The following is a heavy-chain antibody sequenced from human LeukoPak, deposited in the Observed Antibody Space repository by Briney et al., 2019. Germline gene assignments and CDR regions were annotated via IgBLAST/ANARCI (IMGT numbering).Heavy chain of an antibody. D-gene: IGHD6-13*01. CDR3: AKDTLKYGSNYFHY. V-gene: IGHV3-48*04. CDR2: ISSSSSTI. Sequence: GGSLRLSCAASGFTFSSYSMNWGRQAPGKGLEWVSYISSSSSTIYYADSVRGRFTISRDNSKNSLYLQLNSLRSEDTALYYCAKDTLKYGSNYFHYWGQGTLVTVSS. J-gene: IGHJ4*02. CDR1: GFTFSSYS.